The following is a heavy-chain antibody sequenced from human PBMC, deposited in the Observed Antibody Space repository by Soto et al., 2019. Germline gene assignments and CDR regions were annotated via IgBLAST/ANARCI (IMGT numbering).Heavy chain of an antibody. CDR1: GYIFTSYY. J-gene: IGHJ4*02. D-gene: IGHD3-10*01. CDR3: SRVDPGETSLFDH. Sequence: ASVKVSCKASGYIFTSYYLHWVRQAPGQGLEWMGWINPFDGSRMFAQSFQGRVTMTRDTSTSTVYMELSSLRSEDTAVYYCSRVDPGETSLFDHWGQ. V-gene: IGHV1-46*03. CDR2: INPFDGSR.